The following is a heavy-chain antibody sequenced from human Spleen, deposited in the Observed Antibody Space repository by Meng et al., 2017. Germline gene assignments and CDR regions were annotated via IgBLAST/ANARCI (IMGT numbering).Heavy chain of an antibody. D-gene: IGHD3-10*01. CDR1: GYTSASYG. CDR2: FVSNADT. Sequence: QAHLLHSDAEVKTPGASVWLSCKASGYTSASYGISWFRQAPGQGLEWMGWFVSNADTYPAQKFQGRVTMTRDTHTSTDFMELRSLRFDDTAVYYCARGTPGRSYSDYWGQGTLVTVSS. J-gene: IGHJ4*02. V-gene: IGHV1-18*01. CDR3: ARGTPGRSYSDY.